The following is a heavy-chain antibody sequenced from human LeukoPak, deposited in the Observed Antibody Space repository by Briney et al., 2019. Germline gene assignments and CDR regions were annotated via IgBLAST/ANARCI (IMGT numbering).Heavy chain of an antibody. V-gene: IGHV3-7*01. Sequence: GGSLTLSCPASGFSLSNYWMTWVRQAPGKGLECVGNIKFDGSEIYYLDSVTGRFSISRDNAKNSLYLQMNSLRVEDTAVYYCTRDLNHDSSGWGQGTLVTVSS. D-gene: IGHD3-22*01. CDR2: IKFDGSEI. CDR1: GFSLSNYW. CDR3: TRDLNHDSSG. J-gene: IGHJ4*02.